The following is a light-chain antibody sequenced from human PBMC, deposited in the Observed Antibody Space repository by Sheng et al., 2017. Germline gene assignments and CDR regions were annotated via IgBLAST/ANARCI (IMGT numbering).Light chain of an antibody. Sequence: QSALTQPASVSGSPGQSITISCTGSSSDIGEYVYVSWYQQHPGKAPKLLIYDVNGRPSGVSSRFSGSKSGNTASLTISGLQAEDEADYYCSFYRSTNKVFGGGTKLTVL. CDR1: SSDIGEYVY. CDR3: SFYRSTNKV. J-gene: IGLJ2*01. CDR2: DVN. V-gene: IGLV2-14*03.